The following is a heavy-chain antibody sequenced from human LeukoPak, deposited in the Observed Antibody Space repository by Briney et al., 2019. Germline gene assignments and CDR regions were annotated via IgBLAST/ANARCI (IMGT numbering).Heavy chain of an antibody. D-gene: IGHD2-21*01. V-gene: IGHV4-59*01. Sequence: PSETLSLTCSVSGGSISSFYWSWIRQPPGKGLEWIGVIYASGSTNYNPSLKSRVTISVDTSKNQFSLKLSSMTAADTAVYYGATDRSGDGYYFDYWGQGTLVTVSS. CDR1: GGSISSFY. CDR2: IYASGST. CDR3: ATDRSGDGYYFDY. J-gene: IGHJ4*02.